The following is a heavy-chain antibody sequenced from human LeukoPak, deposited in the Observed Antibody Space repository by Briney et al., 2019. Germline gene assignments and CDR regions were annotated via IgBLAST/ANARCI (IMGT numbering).Heavy chain of an antibody. V-gene: IGHV3-7*03. CDR2: IKKDGSET. J-gene: IGHJ4*02. CDR1: GGSISSSSYY. CDR3: ARGRYSGTTYYFDY. D-gene: IGHD5-12*01. Sequence: ETLSLTCTVSGGSISSSSYYWGWIRQPPGKGLEWVANIKKDGSETHYVDSVKGRFTISRDNAKNSLYLQMNSLRAEDTAMYYCARGRYSGTTYYFDYWGQGTLVTVSS.